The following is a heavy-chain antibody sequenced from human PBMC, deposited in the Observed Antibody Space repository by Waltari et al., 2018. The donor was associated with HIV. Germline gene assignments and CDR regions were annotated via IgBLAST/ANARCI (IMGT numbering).Heavy chain of an antibody. D-gene: IGHD1-26*01. Sequence: QVQLVESGGGVVQPGGSLRLSCAASGYAFKNFAMHWVRQAPGKGLEWVAVISYDVDQYYADSVKGRFTISRDNSKKSLFLQMSSLRPEDSAVYYCAKVAGRSGSYSHYYYGMDVWGQGTTVTVS. CDR3: AKVAGRSGSYSHYYYGMDV. J-gene: IGHJ6*02. CDR1: GYAFKNFA. V-gene: IGHV3-30*18. CDR2: ISYDVDQ.